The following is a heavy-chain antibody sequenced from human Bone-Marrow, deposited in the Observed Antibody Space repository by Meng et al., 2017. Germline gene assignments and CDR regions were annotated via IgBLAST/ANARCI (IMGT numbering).Heavy chain of an antibody. CDR2: IYSGGST. Sequence: GESLKISCAASGFTVSSNYMSWVRQAPGKGLEWVSVIYSGGSTYYADSVKGRFTISRDNSKNTLYLQMNSLRAEDTAVYYCARLVAEWLRGYSGGFDYWGQGTLVTVSS. CDR3: ARLVAEWLRGYSGGFDY. CDR1: GFTVSSNY. J-gene: IGHJ4*02. V-gene: IGHV3-53*01. D-gene: IGHD5-12*01.